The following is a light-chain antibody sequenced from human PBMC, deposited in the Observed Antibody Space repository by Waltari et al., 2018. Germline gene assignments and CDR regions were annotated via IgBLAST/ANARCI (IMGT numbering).Light chain of an antibody. CDR1: QTVLYSSNNKNY. CDR2: WAS. J-gene: IGKJ4*01. V-gene: IGKV4-1*01. Sequence: IVMTQSPDSLAVSLCERATIHGKSSQTVLYSSNNKNYLAWYQQKPRPPPKPLVSWASPRESGVPDRFSGSGSGTDFTLTISSLQAEDVAVYYCQQYYNTPLTFGGGTKVEIK. CDR3: QQYYNTPLT.